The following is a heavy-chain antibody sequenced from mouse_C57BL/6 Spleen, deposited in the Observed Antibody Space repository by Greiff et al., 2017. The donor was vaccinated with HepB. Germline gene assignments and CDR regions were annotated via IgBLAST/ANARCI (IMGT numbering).Heavy chain of an antibody. D-gene: IGHD3-2*02. CDR3: ARGETAHEFLFAY. J-gene: IGHJ3*01. V-gene: IGHV1-82*01. CDR2: IYPGDGDT. Sequence: QVQLQQSGPELVKPGASVKISCKASGYAFSSSWMNWVKQRPGKGLEWIGRIYPGDGDTNYNGKFKGKATLTADKSSSTAYMQLSSLTSEDSAVYCGARGETAHEFLFAYWGQGTLVTVSA. CDR1: GYAFSSSW.